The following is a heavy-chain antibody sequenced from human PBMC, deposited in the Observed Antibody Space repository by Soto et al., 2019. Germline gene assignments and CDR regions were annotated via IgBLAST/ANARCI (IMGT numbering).Heavy chain of an antibody. J-gene: IGHJ6*02. CDR3: AKGGNIAVVVADYGMDV. D-gene: IGHD2-15*01. Sequence: ASVKVSCKASGYTFTNFAMHWVRQAPGQRLEWMGWINAGNGNTKYSQKFQDRVTITRDTSASTAYMELSSLRSEDTAVYYCAKGGNIAVVVADYGMDVWGQGTTVTVSS. CDR1: GYTFTNFA. V-gene: IGHV1-3*01. CDR2: INAGNGNT.